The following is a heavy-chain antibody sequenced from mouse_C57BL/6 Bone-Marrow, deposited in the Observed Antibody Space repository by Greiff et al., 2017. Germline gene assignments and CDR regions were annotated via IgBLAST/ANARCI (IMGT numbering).Heavy chain of an antibody. CDR2: IDPEDGDT. J-gene: IGHJ1*03. Sequence: VQLQQSGAELVRPGASVKLSCTASGFNIKDYYMHWVKQRPEQGLEWIGRIDPEDGDTEYAPKFQGKATMTADTSSNTAYLQLSSLTSEYTAVYYCTITAVVYWYFDVWGTGTTVTVSS. CDR1: GFNIKDYY. D-gene: IGHD1-1*01. V-gene: IGHV14-1*01. CDR3: TITAVVYWYFDV.